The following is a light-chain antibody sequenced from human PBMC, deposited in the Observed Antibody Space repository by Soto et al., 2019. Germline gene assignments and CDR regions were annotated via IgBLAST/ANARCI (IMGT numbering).Light chain of an antibody. Sequence: EIVLTQSPATLSLSPGERATLSCRASQSVGSFLAWYQQKPGQAPRLLIYGASSRATGIPDRFSGSGSGTDFTLTISRLEPEDFAVYYCQQYGSSRWTLGQGTKVDI. V-gene: IGKV3-20*01. J-gene: IGKJ1*01. CDR1: QSVGSF. CDR2: GAS. CDR3: QQYGSSRWT.